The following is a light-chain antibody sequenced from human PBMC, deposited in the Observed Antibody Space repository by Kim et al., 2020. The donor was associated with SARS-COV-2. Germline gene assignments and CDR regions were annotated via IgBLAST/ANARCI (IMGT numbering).Light chain of an antibody. Sequence: EIVLTQSPATLSLSPGEGATLSCRASQSVSIYLAWYQQKPGQASRLLINDASNRATGIPARFSGSGSGTDFTLTISSLEPEDFAVYYCQQRTNWPITFGQGTRLEIK. J-gene: IGKJ5*01. CDR3: QQRTNWPIT. V-gene: IGKV3-11*01. CDR1: QSVSIY. CDR2: DAS.